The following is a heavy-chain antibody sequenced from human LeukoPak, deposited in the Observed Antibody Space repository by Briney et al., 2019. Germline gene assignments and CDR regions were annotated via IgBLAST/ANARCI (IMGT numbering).Heavy chain of an antibody. CDR1: GFTFSNAW. Sequence: GGSLRLSCAASGFTFSNAWMSWVRQAPGKGLEWVSSISSSSSYIYYADSVKGRFTISRDNAKNSLYLQMNSLRAEDTAVYYCARASYCSGGSCYWWDAFDIWGQGTMVTVSS. CDR3: ARASYCSGGSCYWWDAFDI. V-gene: IGHV3-21*01. CDR2: ISSSSSYI. J-gene: IGHJ3*02. D-gene: IGHD2-15*01.